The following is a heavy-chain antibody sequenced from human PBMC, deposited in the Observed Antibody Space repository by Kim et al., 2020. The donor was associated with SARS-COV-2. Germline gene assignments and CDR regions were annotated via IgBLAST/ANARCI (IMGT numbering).Heavy chain of an antibody. J-gene: IGHJ4*02. CDR1: GGSISSSSYY. CDR3: ARDYYGSGRQNFYY. V-gene: IGHV4-39*01. Sequence: SETLSLTCTVSGGSISSSSYYWGWIRQPPGKGLEWIGSIYYSGSNYYNPSIKSRFTISVDTSKNQFHLKLSSVTAADTAVYYCARDYYGSGRQNFYYWGQGTLVSVSS. CDR2: IYYSGSN. D-gene: IGHD3-10*01.